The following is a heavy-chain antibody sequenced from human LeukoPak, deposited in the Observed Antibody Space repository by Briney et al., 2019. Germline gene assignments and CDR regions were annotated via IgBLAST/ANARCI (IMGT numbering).Heavy chain of an antibody. CDR2: INHSGST. Sequence: PSETLSLTCAVYGGSFSGYYWSWIRQPPGKGLEWIGEINHSGSTNYNPSLKSRVTISVDTSKNQFSLKLSSVTAADTAVYYCARGSGYSYGKRRGLDYWGQGTLVTVSS. J-gene: IGHJ4*02. CDR1: GGSFSGYY. V-gene: IGHV4-34*01. D-gene: IGHD5-18*01. CDR3: ARGSGYSYGKRRGLDY.